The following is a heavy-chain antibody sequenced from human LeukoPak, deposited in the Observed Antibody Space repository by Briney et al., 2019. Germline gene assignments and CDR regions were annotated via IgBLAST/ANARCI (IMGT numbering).Heavy chain of an antibody. CDR1: GLTFSNYA. Sequence: GGSLRLSCAASGLTFSNYAMSWVRRTPGKGLEYVSIISGNGVATHYATSVKGRFTISRDNSRNTLYLQMGSLSADDMAVYYCARDASDIVVVPAAVGPFDLWGQGTLVTVSS. CDR3: ARDASDIVVVPAAVGPFDL. D-gene: IGHD2-2*01. J-gene: IGHJ4*02. CDR2: ISGNGVAT. V-gene: IGHV3-64*01.